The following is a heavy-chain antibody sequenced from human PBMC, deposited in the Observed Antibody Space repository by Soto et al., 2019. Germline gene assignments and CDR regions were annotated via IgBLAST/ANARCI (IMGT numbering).Heavy chain of an antibody. CDR2: IYPGDSDT. J-gene: IGHJ5*02. D-gene: IGHD2-21*02. CDR1: GYSFTSDW. V-gene: IGHV5-51*01. CDR3: ATVAYCGGDCYSNWSDP. Sequence: AESLKISCKGSGYSFTSDWIGWGREMRGKGLEGMGIIYPGDSDTRYSPSFQGQVTISADKSISTAYLQWSSLKASDTAMYYCATVAYCGGDCYSNWSDPWGQGTLVPVPS.